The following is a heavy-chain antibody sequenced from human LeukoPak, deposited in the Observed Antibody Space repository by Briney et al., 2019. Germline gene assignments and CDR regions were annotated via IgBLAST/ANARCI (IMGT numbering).Heavy chain of an antibody. D-gene: IGHD1-26*01. J-gene: IGHJ4*02. Sequence: GSSVKVSCKASGGAVSSYAISWVRQAPGQGLEWMGGILSAIGTADYAQKFQGRLTITTDESTSTAYMELSSLRSDDTAVYYCARDLNGSYGDYWGQGTLVTVSS. CDR3: ARDLNGSYGDY. CDR1: GGAVSSYA. CDR2: ILSAIGTA. V-gene: IGHV1-69*05.